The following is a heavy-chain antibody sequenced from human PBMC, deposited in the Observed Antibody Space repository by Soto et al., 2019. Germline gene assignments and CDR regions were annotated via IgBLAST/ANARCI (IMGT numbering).Heavy chain of an antibody. CDR3: ARGRGGIAARPDVTYYYYYGMDV. D-gene: IGHD6-6*01. Sequence: SETLSITCAVYGGSFSGYYWSWIRQPPGKGLEWIGEINHSGSTNYNPSLKSRVTISVDTSKNQFSLKLSSVTAADTAVYYCARGRGGIAARPDVTYYYYYGMDVWGQGTTVTVSS. CDR1: GGSFSGYY. J-gene: IGHJ6*02. CDR2: INHSGST. V-gene: IGHV4-34*01.